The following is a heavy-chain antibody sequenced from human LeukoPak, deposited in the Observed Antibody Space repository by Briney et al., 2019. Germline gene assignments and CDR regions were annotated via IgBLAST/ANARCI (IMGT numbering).Heavy chain of an antibody. Sequence: SQTLSLTCTVSGGSISSGDYYWSWIRQPPGKGLEWIGYIYYSGSTYYNPSLKSRVTISVDTSKNQFSLKLSSVTAADTAVYYCARERGYSLPTRAFDIWGQGTMVTVSS. J-gene: IGHJ3*02. CDR3: ARERGYSLPTRAFDI. V-gene: IGHV4-30-4*01. CDR2: IYYSGST. CDR1: GGSISSGDYY. D-gene: IGHD5-18*01.